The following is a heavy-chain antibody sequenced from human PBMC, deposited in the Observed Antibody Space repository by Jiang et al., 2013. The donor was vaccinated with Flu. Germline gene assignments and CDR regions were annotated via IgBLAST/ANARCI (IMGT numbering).Heavy chain of an antibody. V-gene: IGHV4-30-2*01. CDR1: GGSISSGGYS. J-gene: IGHJ2*01. CDR2: IYHSGST. CDR3: ARDPGPDWYFDL. Sequence: GPGLVKPSQTLSLTCAVSGGSISSGGYSWSWIRQPPGKGLEWIGYIYHSGSTYYNPSLKSRVTISVDRSKNQFSLKLSSVTAADTAVYYCARDPGPDWYFDLWGRGTLVTVSS.